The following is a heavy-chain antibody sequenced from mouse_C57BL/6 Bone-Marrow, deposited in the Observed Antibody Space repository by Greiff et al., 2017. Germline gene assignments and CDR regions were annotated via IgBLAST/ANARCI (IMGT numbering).Heavy chain of an antibody. Sequence: EVQVVESGGGLVKPGGSLKLSCAASGFTFSDYGMHWVRQAPEKGLEWVAYISSGSSTIYYADTVKGRFTISRDNAKNTLFLQMTSLRSEDTAMYYCARIPTVYYGSSYWYFDVWGTGTTVTVSS. D-gene: IGHD1-1*01. V-gene: IGHV5-17*01. CDR3: ARIPTVYYGSSYWYFDV. CDR2: ISSGSSTI. J-gene: IGHJ1*03. CDR1: GFTFSDYG.